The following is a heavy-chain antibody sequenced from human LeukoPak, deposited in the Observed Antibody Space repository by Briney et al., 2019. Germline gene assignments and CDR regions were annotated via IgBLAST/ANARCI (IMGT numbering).Heavy chain of an antibody. V-gene: IGHV4-30-2*01. CDR3: AREGLGGFDV. Sequence: PSETLSLTCAVSGGSINSGGYCWSWIRQPPGKGLQYIGDIYYTGSTSYSPSLESRVTISRDTSKNHFSLKLTSVTAADTAVYYCAREGLGGFDVWGQGTTVTVSS. CDR1: GGSINSGGYC. CDR2: IYYTGST. J-gene: IGHJ6*02. D-gene: IGHD3/OR15-3a*01.